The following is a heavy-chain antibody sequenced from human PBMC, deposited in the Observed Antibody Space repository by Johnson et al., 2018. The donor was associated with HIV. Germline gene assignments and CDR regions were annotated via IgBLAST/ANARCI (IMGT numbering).Heavy chain of an antibody. J-gene: IGHJ3*02. V-gene: IGHV3-30*04. CDR3: AKETRDSRSAFDI. CDR1: GFTFSSYA. Sequence: QEQLVESGGGVVQPGRSLRLSCAASGFTFSSYAMHWVRQAPGKGLEWVAVISYDGSNTYYADSVKGRFTISRDNSKNTLYLQRNSLRAEDTAVYYCAKETRDSRSAFDIWGQGTMVTVSS. CDR2: ISYDGSNT. D-gene: IGHD3-22*01.